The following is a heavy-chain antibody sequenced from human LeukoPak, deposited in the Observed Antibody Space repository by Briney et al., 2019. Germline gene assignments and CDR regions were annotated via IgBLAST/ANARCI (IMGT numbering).Heavy chain of an antibody. D-gene: IGHD6-13*01. V-gene: IGHV3-53*01. CDR1: GFTVSSNY. J-gene: IGHJ6*02. CDR3: ARGQIAAPGLGYYYGMDV. Sequence: PGGSLRLSCAASGFTVSSNYMSWVRQAPGKGLEWVSVIYSGGSTYYADSVKGRFTISRDNSKNTLYLQMNSLRAEDTAVYYCARGQIAAPGLGYYYGMDVWGQGTTVTVSS. CDR2: IYSGGST.